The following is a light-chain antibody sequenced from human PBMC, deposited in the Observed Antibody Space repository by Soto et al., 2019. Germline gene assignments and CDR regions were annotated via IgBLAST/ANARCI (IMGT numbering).Light chain of an antibody. V-gene: IGKV3-20*01. CDR2: DAS. CDR3: QLYGSSPSIT. J-gene: IGKJ5*01. CDR1: QSVSSSY. Sequence: EIVLTQSPGTLSLSPGERATLSCRASQSVSSSYLAWYQQKPGQAPRLLIYDASSRATGIPDRFSGSGSGTGFTLTISRLEPEDFAVYYCQLYGSSPSITFGQGTRLEIK.